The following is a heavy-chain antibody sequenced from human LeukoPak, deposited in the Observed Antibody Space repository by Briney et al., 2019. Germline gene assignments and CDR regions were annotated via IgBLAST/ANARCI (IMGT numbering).Heavy chain of an antibody. D-gene: IGHD2-8*01. CDR1: GFTFSSYW. V-gene: IGHV3-7*04. CDR2: IKQDGSEK. J-gene: IGHJ4*02. CDR3: ARGLMTDFDY. Sequence: PGGSLRLSCVASGFTFSSYWMSWVRQAPGKGLEWVANIKQDGSEKYYVDSVKGRFTISRDNAKNSLYLQMNSLRAEDTAVYYCARGLMTDFDYWGQGTLVTVSS.